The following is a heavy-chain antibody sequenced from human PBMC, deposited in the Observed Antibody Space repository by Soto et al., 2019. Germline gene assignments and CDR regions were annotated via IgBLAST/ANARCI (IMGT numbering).Heavy chain of an antibody. V-gene: IGHV4-61*08. CDR1: GDSVTSGDYY. Sequence: PSETLSLTCTVSGDSVTSGDYYWSWIRQPPGKGLEWIGYIYYSGNTNYSPSLKSRVAISLDTSHNQFSLKLSSVTAADTAVYFYARIPVDTYMTYWFDPWGQGTLVTVSS. J-gene: IGHJ5*01. CDR3: ARIPVDTYMTYWFDP. D-gene: IGHD5-18*01. CDR2: IYYSGNT.